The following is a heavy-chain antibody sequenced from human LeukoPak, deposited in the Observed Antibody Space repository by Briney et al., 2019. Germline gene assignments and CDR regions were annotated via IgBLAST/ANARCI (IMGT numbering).Heavy chain of an antibody. CDR3: ASQFWWAAVAGTTLDY. CDR2: IKPDESEK. Sequence: GGSLRLSCAASGFTFSNYWMTWVRQAPGKGLEWVANIKPDESEKYCVDSVKGRFTISRDNAKISLYLQMNSLRAEDTAVYYCASQFWWAAVAGTTLDYWGQGTLVTVSS. J-gene: IGHJ4*02. CDR1: GFTFSNYW. D-gene: IGHD6-19*01. V-gene: IGHV3-7*05.